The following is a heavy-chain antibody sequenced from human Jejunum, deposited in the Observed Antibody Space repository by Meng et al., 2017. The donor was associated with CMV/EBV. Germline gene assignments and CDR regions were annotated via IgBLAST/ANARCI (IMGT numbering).Heavy chain of an antibody. CDR3: ARRGQV. CDR2: ILANGVTT. CDR1: EYTFRSYA. Sequence: LRLSCVASEYTFRSYAMDWVRQAPGKGLEWVSAILANGVTTYYADSVKGRFTISRDNSKNTLYLQMNSLRAEDTAVYFCARRGQVWGQGTRVTVSS. J-gene: IGHJ4*02. V-gene: IGHV3-23*01.